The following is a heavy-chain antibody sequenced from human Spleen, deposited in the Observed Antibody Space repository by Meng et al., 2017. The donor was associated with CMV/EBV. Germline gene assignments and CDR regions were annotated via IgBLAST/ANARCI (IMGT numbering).Heavy chain of an antibody. CDR2: ISAYNGNT. D-gene: IGHD3-22*01. J-gene: IGHJ3*02. CDR1: GYTFTSYG. CDR3: ARDRITMIVVVITTGRDAFDI. V-gene: IGHV1-18*01. Sequence: ASVKVYCKASGYTFTSYGSSWVRQAPGQGLEWMGWISAYNGNTNYAQKLQGRVTMTTDTSTSTAYMELRSLRSDDTAVYYCARDRITMIVVVITTGRDAFDIWGQGTMVTVSS.